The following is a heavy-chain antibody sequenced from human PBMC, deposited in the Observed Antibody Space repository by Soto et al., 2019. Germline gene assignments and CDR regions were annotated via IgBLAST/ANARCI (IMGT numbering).Heavy chain of an antibody. J-gene: IGHJ4*02. D-gene: IGHD3-3*01. Sequence: EVQLVESGGGLVQPGGSLRLSCAASGFTFSTYWMHGVRQAPGKGLVWVSRISRDGIGTTYAESVKGRFTISSENTKNTLSLQRNSLRVEDTAVYYCGPLGNFGVVMGRWGQGTLVTVSS. V-gene: IGHV3-74*03. CDR1: GFTFSTYW. CDR3: GPLGNFGVVMGR. CDR2: ISRDGIGT.